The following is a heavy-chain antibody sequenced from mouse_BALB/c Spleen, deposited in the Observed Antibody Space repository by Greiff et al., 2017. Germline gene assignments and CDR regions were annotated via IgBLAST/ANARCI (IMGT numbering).Heavy chain of an antibody. V-gene: IGHV14-1*02. Sequence: EVKLVESGAELVRPGALVKLSCKASGFNIKDYYMHWVKQRPEQGLEWIGWIDPENGNTIYDPKFQGKASITADTSSNTAYLQLSSLTSEDTAVYNCARSYYDYEGFAYWGQGTLVTVSA. CDR2: IDPENGNT. J-gene: IGHJ3*01. CDR3: ARSYYDYEGFAY. CDR1: GFNIKDYY. D-gene: IGHD2-4*01.